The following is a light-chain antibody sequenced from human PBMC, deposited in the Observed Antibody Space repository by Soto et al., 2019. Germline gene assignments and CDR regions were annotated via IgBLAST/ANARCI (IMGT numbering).Light chain of an antibody. CDR1: QSVSSR. Sequence: IQMTQSPSTLSASVGDRITITCRASQSVSSRLAWFQQKPGKAPKLLIYDASSLESGVPSRFSGRGSGTEFTLTISSLQPDDCATYYCHTYNSYSLHTFGQGTKVDIK. V-gene: IGKV1-5*01. CDR2: DAS. CDR3: HTYNSYSLHT. J-gene: IGKJ2*01.